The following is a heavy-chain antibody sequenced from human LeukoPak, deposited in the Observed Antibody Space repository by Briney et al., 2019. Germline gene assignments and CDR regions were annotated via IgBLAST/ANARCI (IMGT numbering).Heavy chain of an antibody. Sequence: VASVKGSCKASGYTFTGYYMHWVRQAPGQGLEWMGWINPNSGGTNYAQKFQGRVTMTRDTSISTAYMELSRLRSDDTAVYYCARDLGYCSSTSCYVSYYYGMDVWGQGTTVTVSS. CDR1: GYTFTGYY. J-gene: IGHJ6*02. V-gene: IGHV1-2*02. CDR3: ARDLGYCSSTSCYVSYYYGMDV. D-gene: IGHD2-2*01. CDR2: INPNSGGT.